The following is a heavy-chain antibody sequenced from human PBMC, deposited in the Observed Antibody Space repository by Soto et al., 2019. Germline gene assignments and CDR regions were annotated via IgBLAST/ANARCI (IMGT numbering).Heavy chain of an antibody. CDR3: ARERGAPSYHYYGLDV. D-gene: IGHD1-26*01. J-gene: IGHJ6*02. CDR1: RFTFNTYA. V-gene: IGHV3-30-3*01. CDR2: MSYDGSHK. Sequence: QVQLVESGGGVVQPGRSLRLSCAASRFTFNTYAMHWVRQAPGKGLEWVAVMSYDGSHKYYADSVKDRFTISRDSSENTLYLQMNSLRAEDTAVYHCARERGAPSYHYYGLDVWGQGTTVTVSS.